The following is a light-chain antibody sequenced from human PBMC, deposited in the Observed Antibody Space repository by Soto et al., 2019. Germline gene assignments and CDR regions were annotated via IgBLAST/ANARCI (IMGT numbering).Light chain of an antibody. J-gene: IGLJ1*01. CDR2: EVS. Sequence: QSALTQPPSASGSPGQSVTISCTGTSSDVGGYNYVSWYQQHPGKAPKLMIYEVSKLPSGVPDRFSGSKSGNTASLTVSGIQAEDEADYYCSSYAGSNNYVFGTGTKLTVL. CDR3: SSYAGSNNYV. CDR1: SSDVGGYNY. V-gene: IGLV2-8*01.